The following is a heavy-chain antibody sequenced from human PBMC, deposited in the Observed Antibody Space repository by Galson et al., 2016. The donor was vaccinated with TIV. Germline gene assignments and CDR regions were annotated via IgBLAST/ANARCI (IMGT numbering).Heavy chain of an antibody. Sequence: SLRLSCAASGFTFSSYAMSWVRQAPGKGLGWVSGISGSGFSTFYADSVKGRFTISRDNSKNTLDLQMNSLRAEATAIYYCAKDTGSQPRNWFDPWGQGTLVTVSS. CDR1: GFTFSSYA. V-gene: IGHV3-23*01. CDR3: AKDTGSQPRNWFDP. D-gene: IGHD7-27*01. CDR2: ISGSGFST. J-gene: IGHJ5*02.